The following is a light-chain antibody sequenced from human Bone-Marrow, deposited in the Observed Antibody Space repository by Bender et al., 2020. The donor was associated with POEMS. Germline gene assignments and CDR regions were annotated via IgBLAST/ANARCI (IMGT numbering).Light chain of an antibody. CDR2: DVT. J-gene: IGLJ3*02. Sequence: QSALTQPASVSGSLGQSITISCTGTSSDVGGYNYVSWYQQHPGKAPKVIIYDVTYRPSGVSNRFSGSKSGYTASLTISGLQAEEEADYYSDSCTRRSTLVFGGGTKLTVL. CDR1: SSDVGGYNY. CDR3: DSCTRRSTLV. V-gene: IGLV2-14*01.